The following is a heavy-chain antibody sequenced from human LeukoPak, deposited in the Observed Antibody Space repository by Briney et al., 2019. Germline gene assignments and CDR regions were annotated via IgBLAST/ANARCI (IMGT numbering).Heavy chain of an antibody. D-gene: IGHD2-2*01. CDR2: IYSGGST. CDR3: ASVVPAAKWYGMDV. V-gene: IGHV3-53*01. CDR1: GFTVCSNY. Sequence: GGSLRLSCAASGFTVCSNYMSWVRQAPGKGLEWVSVIYSGGSTYYADSVKGRFTISRDNSKNTLYLQMNSLRAEDTAVYYCASVVPAAKWYGMDVWGKGTTVTVSS. J-gene: IGHJ6*04.